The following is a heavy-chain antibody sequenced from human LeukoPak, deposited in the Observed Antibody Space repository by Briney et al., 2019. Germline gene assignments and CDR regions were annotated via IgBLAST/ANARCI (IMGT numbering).Heavy chain of an antibody. D-gene: IGHD3-10*01. CDR3: ARGEQYGSGTVQFDY. J-gene: IGHJ4*02. CDR1: GGSISSSSYY. V-gene: IGHV4-39*07. Sequence: SETLSLTCTVSGGSISSSSYYWGWIRQPPGKGLEWIGSIYYSGSTYYNPTLKSRVTMSVDKSRNQFSLSLTSVTAADTAVYYCARGEQYGSGTVQFDYWGQGTLVTVSS. CDR2: IYYSGST.